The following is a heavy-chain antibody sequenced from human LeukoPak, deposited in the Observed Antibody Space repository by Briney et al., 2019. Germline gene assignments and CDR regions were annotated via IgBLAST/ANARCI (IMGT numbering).Heavy chain of an antibody. V-gene: IGHV3-21*01. J-gene: IGHJ4*02. D-gene: IGHD5-18*01. CDR1: GFPFSSYS. Sequence: GGSLRLSCAASGFPFSSYSMNWVRQPPGKELEWVSSISSSSSYTYYTHSVKGRFTISRDNAKNSLYLQMNRLSAEDTAVYYCERDVGGYSYGFVYWGQGTLVTVSS. CDR3: ERDVGGYSYGFVY. CDR2: ISSSSSYT.